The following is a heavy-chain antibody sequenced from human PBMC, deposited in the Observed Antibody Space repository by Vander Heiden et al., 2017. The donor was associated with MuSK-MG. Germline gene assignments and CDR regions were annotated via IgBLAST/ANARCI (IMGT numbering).Heavy chain of an antibody. Sequence: EVQLVESGGGLVKPGGSLRLSCAASGFSFSSYTMNWVRQAPGKGLEWVSSISNSSSYMYYGDSVKGRFTTSRDNAKNSVYLQMNSLRGEDTAVYYCARDFEQWLGDYWGQGTLVTVSS. CDR2: ISNSSSYM. D-gene: IGHD6-19*01. J-gene: IGHJ4*02. CDR3: ARDFEQWLGDY. CDR1: GFSFSSYT. V-gene: IGHV3-21*01.